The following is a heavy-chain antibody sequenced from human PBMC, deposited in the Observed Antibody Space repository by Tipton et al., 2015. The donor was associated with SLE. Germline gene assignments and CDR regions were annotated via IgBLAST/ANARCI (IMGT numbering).Heavy chain of an antibody. V-gene: IGHV4-61*02. CDR2: IYTSGST. D-gene: IGHD6-19*01. Sequence: TLSLTCTVSGGSISSSSYYWGWIRQPPGKGLEWIGRIYTSGSTNYNPSLKSRVTISVDTSKNQFSLKLSSVTAADTAVYYCATQQPLGSSGWYGPPDAFDIWGQGTMVTVSS. CDR1: GGSISSSSYY. J-gene: IGHJ3*02. CDR3: ATQQPLGSSGWYGPPDAFDI.